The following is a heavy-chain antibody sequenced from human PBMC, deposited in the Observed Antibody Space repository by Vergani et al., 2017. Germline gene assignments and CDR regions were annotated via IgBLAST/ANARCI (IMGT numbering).Heavy chain of an antibody. Sequence: QVQLQQWGAGLLKPSETLSLTCAVYGGSFSGYYWSWIRQPPGKGLEWIGEINHSGSTNYNPSLKSRVTISVDTSKNQFSLKLSSVTAADTAVYYCARGGPYYDFWIGGGLDAFDIWGQGTMVTVSS. CDR2: INHSGST. CDR3: ARGGPYYDFWIGGGLDAFDI. V-gene: IGHV4-34*01. D-gene: IGHD3-3*01. CDR1: GGSFSGYY. J-gene: IGHJ3*02.